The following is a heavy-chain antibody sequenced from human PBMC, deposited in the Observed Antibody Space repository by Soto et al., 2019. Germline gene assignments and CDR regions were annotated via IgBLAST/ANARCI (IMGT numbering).Heavy chain of an antibody. CDR3: ARGSGYDFWSGYYPSYYMDV. D-gene: IGHD3-3*01. J-gene: IGHJ6*03. CDR2: INPNSGGT. CDR1: GYTFTGYY. Sequence: ASVKVSCKASGYTFTGYYMHLVRQAPGQGLEWMGWINPNSGGTNYAQKFQGWVTMTRDTSISTAYMELSRLRSDDTAVYYCARGSGYDFWSGYYPSYYMDVWGKGTTVTVSS. V-gene: IGHV1-2*04.